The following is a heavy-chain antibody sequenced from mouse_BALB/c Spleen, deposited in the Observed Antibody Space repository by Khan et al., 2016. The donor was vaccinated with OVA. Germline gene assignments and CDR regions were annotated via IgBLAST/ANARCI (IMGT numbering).Heavy chain of an antibody. V-gene: IGHV5-12*02. Sequence: EVELVESGGGLVQPGGSLKLSCATSGFTFSDYYMYWVRQTPEKRLEWVAYISNGGGSTYYPDTVKGRFNISRDNAKHTLYLQMSRLKSEDTAMYYCARQLYGAMDHWGQGTSVTVSS. J-gene: IGHJ4*01. CDR3: ARQLYGAMDH. D-gene: IGHD2-12*01. CDR2: ISNGGGST. CDR1: GFTFSDYY.